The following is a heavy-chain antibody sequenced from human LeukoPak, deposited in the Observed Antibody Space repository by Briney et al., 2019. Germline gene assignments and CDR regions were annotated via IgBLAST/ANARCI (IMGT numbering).Heavy chain of an antibody. CDR1: GFTISSYW. Sequence: PGGSLRLSCAVSGFTISSYWMTWVRQAPGKGLEWVANINQDGSEKYYVDSVKGRFTISRDNGKNSLYLQMNGLRVEDTAVYYCASGVYGSGGQGTLVTVSS. D-gene: IGHD3-10*01. J-gene: IGHJ4*02. CDR3: ASGVYGS. CDR2: INQDGSEK. V-gene: IGHV3-7*01.